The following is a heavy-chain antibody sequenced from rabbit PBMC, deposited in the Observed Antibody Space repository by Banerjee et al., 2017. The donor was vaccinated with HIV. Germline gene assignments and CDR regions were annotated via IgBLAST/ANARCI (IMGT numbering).Heavy chain of an antibody. CDR1: GIDFSSYYY. D-gene: IGHD2-1*01. CDR2: IYASSGDSA. J-gene: IGHJ3*01. V-gene: IGHV1S40*01. CDR3: ARERGYDDYGDYVYTRLDL. Sequence: QSLEESGGDLVKPGGTLTLTCKASGIDFSSYYYMCWVRQAPGTGLEWIACIYASSGDSAYYASWAKGRFTISKTSSTTVTLQMTSLTVADTATYFCARERGYDDYGDYVYTRLDLWGQGTLVTVS.